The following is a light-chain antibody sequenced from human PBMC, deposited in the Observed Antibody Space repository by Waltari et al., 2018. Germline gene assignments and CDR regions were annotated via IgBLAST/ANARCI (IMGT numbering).Light chain of an antibody. V-gene: IGKV3-20*01. J-gene: IGKJ4*01. CDR1: QTISGSW. Sequence: EIVLTQSPGTLSLSPGERATLSCRASQTISGSWLTWYQQKPGQAPRLVIYGASIRATAIPDRFSGSGSGTDFTLTISRLEPKDFAVYYCQQYDGSSVTFGGGTKVEIK. CDR3: QQYDGSSVT. CDR2: GAS.